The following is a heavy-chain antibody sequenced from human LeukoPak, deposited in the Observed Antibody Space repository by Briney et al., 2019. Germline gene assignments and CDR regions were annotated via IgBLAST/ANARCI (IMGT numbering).Heavy chain of an antibody. D-gene: IGHD3-10*01. CDR1: GFSLSTSGMC. CDR3: ARIPYYGSGRNFDY. CDR2: IDWDDDK. V-gene: IGHV2-70*11. Sequence: SGPALVKPTQTLTLTCTFSGFSLSTSGMCVSWIRQPPGKALEWLARIDWDDDKYYSTSLKTRLTISKDTSKNQVVLTMTNMDPVDTATYYCARIPYYGSGRNFDYWGQGTLVTVSS. J-gene: IGHJ4*02.